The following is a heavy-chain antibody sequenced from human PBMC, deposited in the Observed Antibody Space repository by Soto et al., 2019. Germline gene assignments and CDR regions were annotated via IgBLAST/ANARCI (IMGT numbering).Heavy chain of an antibody. CDR1: GYTFTSYG. CDR2: ISAYNGNT. D-gene: IGHD3-10*01. V-gene: IGHV1-18*04. Sequence: GASVKVSCKASGYTFTSYGISWVRQAPGQGLEWMGWISAYNGNTNYAQKLQGRVTMTTDTSTSTAYMELRSLRSDDTAVYYCARHHGSGSYYNAPFYYYCYGMDVWGQGTTVTVSS. J-gene: IGHJ6*02. CDR3: ARHHGSGSYYNAPFYYYCYGMDV.